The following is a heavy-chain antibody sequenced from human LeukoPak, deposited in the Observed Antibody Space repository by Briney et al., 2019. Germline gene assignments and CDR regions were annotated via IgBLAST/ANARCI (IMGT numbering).Heavy chain of an antibody. J-gene: IGHJ4*02. CDR3: TTARLCRGGNCYPI. CDR2: IYSGGAT. V-gene: IGHV3-53*01. Sequence: GGSLRLSCAASGFTVSSNYMSWVRQAPGKGLEWVSVIYSGGATYYTDSVKGRFTISRDNSKNTLYLQMNSLKAEDTGVYYCTTARLCRGGNCYPIWGQGTLVTVSS. CDR1: GFTVSSNY. D-gene: IGHD2-15*01.